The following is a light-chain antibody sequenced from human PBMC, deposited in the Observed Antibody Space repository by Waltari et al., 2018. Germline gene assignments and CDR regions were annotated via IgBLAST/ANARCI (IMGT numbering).Light chain of an antibody. CDR1: QSVSRY. CDR2: DAS. Sequence: EIVLTQSPATLSLSPGERATLSCRASQSVSRYIAWYQHKPGRAPRLLICDASNRAPVIPARCSGSGSWTDFTITISSLVPKAFAVSHRQQPENCPTTFSQGTRLEIK. J-gene: IGKJ5*01. V-gene: IGKV3-11*01. CDR3: QQPENCPTT.